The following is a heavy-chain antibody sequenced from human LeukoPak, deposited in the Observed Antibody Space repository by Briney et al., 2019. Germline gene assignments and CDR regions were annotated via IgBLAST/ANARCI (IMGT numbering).Heavy chain of an antibody. J-gene: IGHJ4*02. CDR3: ARDGYFYDSSGHYYVHYFDN. V-gene: IGHV3-48*03. D-gene: IGHD3-22*01. CDR1: GFTFSSYE. CDR2: ISGSDSTI. Sequence: GGSLRLSCAASGFTFSSYEMNWVRQAPGKGLEWVSYISGSDSTIYYADSVKGRFTISRDNAKNSLDLQMDSLRAEDTAVYYCARDGYFYDSSGHYYVHYFDNWGQGTLVTVSS.